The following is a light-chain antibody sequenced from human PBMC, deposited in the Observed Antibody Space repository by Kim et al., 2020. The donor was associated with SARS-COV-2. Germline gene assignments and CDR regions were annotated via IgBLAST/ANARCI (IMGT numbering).Light chain of an antibody. CDR2: GKN. CDR3: NYRDSSGNLGV. V-gene: IGLV3-19*01. J-gene: IGLJ3*02. CDR1: SLRSYY. Sequence: SSELTQDPAVSVALGQTVRITCQGDSLRSYYASWYQQKPGQAPVLVNYGKNNRPSGIPDRFSGSSSGNTASLTITGAQAEDEADYYCNYRDSSGNLGVFGGGTQLTVL.